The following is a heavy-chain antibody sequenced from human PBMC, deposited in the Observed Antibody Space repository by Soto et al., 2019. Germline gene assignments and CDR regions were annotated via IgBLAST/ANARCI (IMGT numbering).Heavy chain of an antibody. J-gene: IGHJ4*02. CDR1: GISFSIYA. D-gene: IGHD1-26*01. Sequence: PGGSLRLSCAASGISFSIYAMGWVRQAPGKGLEWISTISDSGGSTYYADSVKGRFTISRDNSKNTLYLQMNSLRAEDTAVYYCAKEACSGSYPCWGQGTLVTVSS. CDR2: ISDSGGST. V-gene: IGHV3-23*01. CDR3: AKEACSGSYPC.